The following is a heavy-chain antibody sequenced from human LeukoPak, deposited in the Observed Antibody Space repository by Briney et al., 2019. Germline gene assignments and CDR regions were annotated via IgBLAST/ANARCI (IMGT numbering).Heavy chain of an antibody. Sequence: PGASLRPSGAASGITVRSNYMTWGRQAPGKGLGWVSVFYIGGSTYYTDFVKGRFTISRDNSKNTLYLQMNSLRAEDTAVYYCARDYSSSWYAGYYYYGMDVWGQGTTVTVSS. D-gene: IGHD6-13*01. J-gene: IGHJ6*02. CDR3: ARDYSSSWYAGYYYYGMDV. V-gene: IGHV3-53*01. CDR2: FYIGGST. CDR1: GITVRSNY.